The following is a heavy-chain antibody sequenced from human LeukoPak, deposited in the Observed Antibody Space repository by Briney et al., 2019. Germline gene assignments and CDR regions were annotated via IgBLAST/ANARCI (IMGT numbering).Heavy chain of an antibody. CDR3: ARRYGSGSYIH. D-gene: IGHD3-10*01. CDR2: IKQDGSEK. CDR1: GFIFSSYW. Sequence: PGGSLRLSCAASGFIFSSYWMSWVRQAPGKGLEWVANIKQDGSEKYYVDSVKGRFTISRDNAKNSLYLQMNSLRAEDTAVYYCARRYGSGSYIHWGQGTLVTVSS. J-gene: IGHJ4*02. V-gene: IGHV3-7*01.